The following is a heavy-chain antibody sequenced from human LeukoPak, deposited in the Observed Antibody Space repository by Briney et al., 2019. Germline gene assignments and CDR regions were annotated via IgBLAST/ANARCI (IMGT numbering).Heavy chain of an antibody. CDR3: ARDEIGSGLAARIAFDI. Sequence: SVKVSCKASGGTFSSYAISWVRQAPGQGLEWMGGIIPIFGTANYAQKFRGRVTITADKSTRTAYMELSSLRSDDTAVYYCARDEIGSGLAARIAFDIWGQGTMVTVSS. D-gene: IGHD6-6*01. CDR1: GGTFSSYA. J-gene: IGHJ3*02. CDR2: IIPIFGTA. V-gene: IGHV1-69*06.